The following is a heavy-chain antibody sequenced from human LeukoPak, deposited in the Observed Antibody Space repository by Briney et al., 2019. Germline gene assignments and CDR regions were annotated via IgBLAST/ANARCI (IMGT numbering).Heavy chain of an antibody. Sequence: ASVKVSCKASGGTFSSYAISWVRQAPGQGLEWMGGIIPMSDTANYPQKFRGRLTITADIPTSTVYMELSSLRSEDTAVYYCARAWGDYYDSSGYFLDYWGQGTLVTVSS. V-gene: IGHV1-69*06. CDR1: GGTFSSYA. CDR2: IIPMSDTA. J-gene: IGHJ4*02. D-gene: IGHD3-22*01. CDR3: ARAWGDYYDSSGYFLDY.